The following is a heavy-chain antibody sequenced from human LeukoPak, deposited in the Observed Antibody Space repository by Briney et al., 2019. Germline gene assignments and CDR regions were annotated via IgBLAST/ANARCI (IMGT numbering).Heavy chain of an antibody. CDR2: IYYSGST. D-gene: IGHD3-10*01. Sequence: KPSETLSLTCTVSGGSISSSSYYWSWIRQPPGKGLEWIGYIYYSGSTNYNPSLKSRVTISVDTSKNQFSLKLSSVTAADTAVYYCARDRGLWFGDYGMDVWGQGTTVTVSS. CDR3: ARDRGLWFGDYGMDV. J-gene: IGHJ6*02. V-gene: IGHV4-61*01. CDR1: GGSISSSSYY.